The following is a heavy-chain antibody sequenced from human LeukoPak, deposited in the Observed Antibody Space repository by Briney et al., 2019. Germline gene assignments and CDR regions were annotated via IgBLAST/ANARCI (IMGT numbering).Heavy chain of an antibody. CDR3: ARDLERITMVRGVGDY. CDR1: GYTFTSYG. J-gene: IGHJ4*02. D-gene: IGHD3-10*01. CDR2: ISAYNGNT. V-gene: IGHV1-18*01. Sequence: GAPVKVSCKASGYTFTSYGISWVRQAPGQGLEWMGWISAYNGNTNYAQKLQGRVTMTTDTSTSTAYMELRSLRTNVTTVYYCARDLERITMVRGVGDYWGQGTLVTVSS.